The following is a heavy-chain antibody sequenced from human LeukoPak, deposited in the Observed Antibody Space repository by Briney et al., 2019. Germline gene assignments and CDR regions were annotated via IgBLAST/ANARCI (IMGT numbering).Heavy chain of an antibody. Sequence: GGSLRLSCAASGFTFSSYEMNWVRQAPGKRLEWVSYISSSGSTIYYADSVKGRFTISRDNAKNSLYLQMNSLRAEDTAVYYCARSSSGYYYVGGYFDYWGQGTLVTVSS. CDR2: ISSSGSTI. CDR1: GFTFSSYE. V-gene: IGHV3-48*03. CDR3: ARSSSGYYYVGGYFDY. D-gene: IGHD3-22*01. J-gene: IGHJ4*02.